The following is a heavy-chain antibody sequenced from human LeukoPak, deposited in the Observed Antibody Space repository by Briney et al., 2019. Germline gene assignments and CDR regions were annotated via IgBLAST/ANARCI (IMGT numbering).Heavy chain of an antibody. D-gene: IGHD3-10*01. CDR1: GGSISSYY. CDR2: IYYSGST. J-gene: IGHJ5*01. Sequence: PSETLSLTCAVSGGSISSYYRSWIRQPPGKGLEWIGDIYYSGSTNYNPSLKRRFTISVDTSKNQLSLKLSTVTAADTAVYYCARALGEYGSGSWWFDFCGQGTLVTVSA. CDR3: ARALGEYGSGSWWFDF. V-gene: IGHV4-59*01.